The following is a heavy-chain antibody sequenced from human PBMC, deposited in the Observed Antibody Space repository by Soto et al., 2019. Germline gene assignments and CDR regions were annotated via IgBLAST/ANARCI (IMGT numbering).Heavy chain of an antibody. CDR1: GGSISSGDYY. J-gene: IGHJ6*02. CDR3: GKVGLVVPGVPLQHGMGV. D-gene: IGHD1-1*01. V-gene: IGHV4-30-4*01. CDR2: IYYSGST. Sequence: PSETLSLTCTVSGGSISSGDYYWSWIRQPPGKGLEWIGYIYYSGSTYYNPSLKSRVTISVDTSKNQFSLKLSSVTAADTAVYFWGKVGLVVPGVPLQHGMGVWGPGTTV.